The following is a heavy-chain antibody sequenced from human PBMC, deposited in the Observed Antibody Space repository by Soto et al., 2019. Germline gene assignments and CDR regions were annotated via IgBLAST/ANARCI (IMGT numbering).Heavy chain of an antibody. CDR2: ISNDGFNK. D-gene: IGHD6-25*01. CDR3: ASSGY. V-gene: IGHV3-30-3*01. J-gene: IGHJ4*02. CDR1: GFTFRSYT. Sequence: QVQLVESGGGVVQPGRSLRLSCAASGFTFRSYTMHWVRQAPGKGLEWVAFISNDGFNKFYADSVKGRFTISRDNSKNTLYLQMNSLRPEDTAVYYCASSGYWGQGTLVTVSS.